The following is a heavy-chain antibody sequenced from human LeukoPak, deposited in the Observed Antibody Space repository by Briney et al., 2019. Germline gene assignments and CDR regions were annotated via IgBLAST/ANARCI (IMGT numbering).Heavy chain of an antibody. CDR2: IIPIFGTA. CDR3: ASPSDDYDSSGYYFRWFDP. J-gene: IGHJ5*02. Sequence: ASXXVSCKASGGTFISYAISWVRQAPGQGLEWMGGIIPIFGTANYAQKFQGRVTITADESTSTAYMELSSLRSEDTAVYYCASPSDDYDSSGYYFRWFDPWGQGTLVTVSS. V-gene: IGHV1-69*13. CDR1: GGTFISYA. D-gene: IGHD3-22*01.